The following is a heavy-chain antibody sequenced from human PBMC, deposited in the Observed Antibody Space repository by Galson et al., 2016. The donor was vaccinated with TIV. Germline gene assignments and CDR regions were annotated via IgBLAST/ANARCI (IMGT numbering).Heavy chain of an antibody. CDR1: GFTFSSFW. D-gene: IGHD2-21*01. CDR3: ARDAVIGTPDYFDY. J-gene: IGHJ4*02. V-gene: IGHV3-7*03. CDR2: IKQDGSEK. Sequence: SLRLSCAASGFTFSSFWMSWVRQAPGEGLEWVANIKQDGSEKNYVDSVKGRFIISRDNAKNSLYLQMNSLRAEDTAMYYCARDAVIGTPDYFDYWGQGTLVTVSS.